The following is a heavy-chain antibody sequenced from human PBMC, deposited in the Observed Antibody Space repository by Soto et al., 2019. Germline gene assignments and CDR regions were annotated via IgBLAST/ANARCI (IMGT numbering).Heavy chain of an antibody. D-gene: IGHD3-22*01. Sequence: QVQLQESGPGLVKPSQTLSLTCTVSGGSISSGGYYWSWIRQHPGKGLEWIGYIYYSGSTYYNPSLRSRFTISVDTSKNQFSLKLSSVTAADTAVYYCARDGVDSSGYGYWGQGTLVTVSS. V-gene: IGHV4-31*03. CDR2: IYYSGST. CDR1: GGSISSGGYY. J-gene: IGHJ4*02. CDR3: ARDGVDSSGYGY.